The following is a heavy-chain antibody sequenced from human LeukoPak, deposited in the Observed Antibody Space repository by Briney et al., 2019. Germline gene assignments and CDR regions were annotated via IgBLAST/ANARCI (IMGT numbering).Heavy chain of an antibody. V-gene: IGHV3-21*01. D-gene: IGHD4-17*01. CDR1: GFTFSNYC. CDR2: ISTSSSYI. CDR3: ARGIEDYGDDVGSDY. J-gene: IGHJ4*02. Sequence: GGSLRLSCAASGFTFSNYCMNWVRQAPGKGLEWVSSISTSSSYIYYADSVKGRFTISRDNAKNSPYLQMNSLRAEDTAVYYCARGIEDYGDDVGSDYWGQGTLVTVSS.